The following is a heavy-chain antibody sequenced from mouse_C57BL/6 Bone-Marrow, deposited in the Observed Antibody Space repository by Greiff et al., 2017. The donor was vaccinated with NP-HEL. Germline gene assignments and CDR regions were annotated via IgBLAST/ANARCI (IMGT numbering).Heavy chain of an antibody. V-gene: IGHV1-64*01. J-gene: IGHJ2*01. CDR1: GYTFTSYW. Sequence: VQLQQPGAELVKPGASVKLSCKASGYTFTSYWMHWVKPRPGQGLEWIGMIHPNSGSTNYNEKFKSKATLTVDKPSSTAYMQLSSLTSEDSAVYYCARRRDYDGFDYWGQGTTLTVSS. CDR2: IHPNSGST. CDR3: ARRRDYDGFDY. D-gene: IGHD2-4*01.